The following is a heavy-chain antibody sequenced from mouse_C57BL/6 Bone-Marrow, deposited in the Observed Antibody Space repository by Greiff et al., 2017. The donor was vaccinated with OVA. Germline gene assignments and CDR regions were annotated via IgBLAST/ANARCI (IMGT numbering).Heavy chain of an antibody. CDR1: GYTFTSYW. Sequence: VQLQQSGAELVKPGASVKLSCKASGYTFTSYWMQWVKQRPGQGLEWIGEIDPSDSYTNYNQKFKGKATLTVDTSSSTAYMQLSSLTSEDSAVYYCARWWYGYWGQGTTLTVSS. CDR3: ARWWYGY. V-gene: IGHV1-50*01. D-gene: IGHD1-1*02. CDR2: IDPSDSYT. J-gene: IGHJ2*01.